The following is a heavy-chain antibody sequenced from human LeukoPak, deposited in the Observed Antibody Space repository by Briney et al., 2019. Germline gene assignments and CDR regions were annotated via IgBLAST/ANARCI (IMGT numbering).Heavy chain of an antibody. Sequence: GGSLRLSCAASGNYWMHWVRQVPGKGLVWVSHINSDGNWTSYADSVKGRFTISKDNAKNTVYLQMNSLRAEDTAVYYCVSFYETYWGRGTLVTVSS. V-gene: IGHV3-74*01. J-gene: IGHJ4*02. CDR2: INSDGNWT. D-gene: IGHD2/OR15-2a*01. CDR1: GNYW. CDR3: VSFYETY.